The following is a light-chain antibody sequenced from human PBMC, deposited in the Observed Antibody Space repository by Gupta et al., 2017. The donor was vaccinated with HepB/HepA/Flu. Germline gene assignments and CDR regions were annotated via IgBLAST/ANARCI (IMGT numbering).Light chain of an antibody. J-gene: IGKJ1*01. CDR1: QGISSW. CDR2: AAS. Sequence: DIQMTQSPSSVSASVGDRVTITCRASQGISSWLAWYQQKPVKAPKLLIYAASSLQSGVPSWFCDSGSGPGFTLTISILHPADFATYYCQPANSFPWTFGRGTKVEIK. V-gene: IGKV1-12*01. CDR3: QPANSFPWT.